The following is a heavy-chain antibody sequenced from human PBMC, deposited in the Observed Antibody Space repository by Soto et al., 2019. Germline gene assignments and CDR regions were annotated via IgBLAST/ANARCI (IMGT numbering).Heavy chain of an antibody. J-gene: IGHJ3*02. CDR1: GFSLSTSGVG. V-gene: IGHV2-5*02. CDR3: AHAHCTNGVCYTGHAFDI. Sequence: KSGPTLVNPTQTLTLTCTFSGFSLSTSGVGVGWIRQPPGKALEWLALIYWDDDKRYSPSLRSRLTITKDTSKNQVVLTMTNMDPVDTATYYCAHAHCTNGVCYTGHAFDIWGQGTMVTVSS. D-gene: IGHD2-8*01. CDR2: IYWDDDK.